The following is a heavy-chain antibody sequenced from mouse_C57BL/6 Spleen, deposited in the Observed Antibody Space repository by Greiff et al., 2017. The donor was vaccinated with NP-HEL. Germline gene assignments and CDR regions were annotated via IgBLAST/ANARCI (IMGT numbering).Heavy chain of an antibody. J-gene: IGHJ4*01. CDR3: AKNGDGSSVYYYAMDY. CDR2: IWRGGST. CDR1: GFSLTSYG. D-gene: IGHD1-1*01. Sequence: QVHVKQSGPGLVQPSQSLSITCTVSGFSLTSYGVHWVRQSPGKGLEWLGVIWRGGSTDYNEAFMSRLSITKDNSKSQVFFKMNSLQADDTAIYYCAKNGDGSSVYYYAMDYWGQGTSVTVSS. V-gene: IGHV2-5*01.